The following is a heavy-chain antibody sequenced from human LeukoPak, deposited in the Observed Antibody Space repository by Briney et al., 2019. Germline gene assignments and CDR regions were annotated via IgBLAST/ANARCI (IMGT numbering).Heavy chain of an antibody. CDR2: ISSSGDTI. CDR1: GFTFSSYW. D-gene: IGHD4-17*01. Sequence: GGSLRLSCAASGFTFSSYWLSWVRQAPGKGLEWISYISSSGDTIFYADSVKGRFIFSRDNAKNSLYLQMNSLRAEDTAVYYCARVFIGDYGDYQFDYWGQGTLVTVSS. J-gene: IGHJ4*02. V-gene: IGHV3-48*04. CDR3: ARVFIGDYGDYQFDY.